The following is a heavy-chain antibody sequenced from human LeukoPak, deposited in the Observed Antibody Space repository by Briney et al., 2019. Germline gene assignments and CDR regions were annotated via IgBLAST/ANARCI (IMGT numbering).Heavy chain of an antibody. CDR1: GDSVSSNSAA. Sequence: SQTLSLTCVISGDSVSSNSAAWNWIRQSPSRGLEWLGRTYYRSKWYNDYAVSVKSRITINPDTSKNQFSLQLNSVTPEDTAVYYCARGAFISVAGKRFYYYYGMDVWGQGTTVTVSS. D-gene: IGHD6-19*01. J-gene: IGHJ6*02. V-gene: IGHV6-1*01. CDR3: ARGAFISVAGKRFYYYYGMDV. CDR2: TYYRSKWYN.